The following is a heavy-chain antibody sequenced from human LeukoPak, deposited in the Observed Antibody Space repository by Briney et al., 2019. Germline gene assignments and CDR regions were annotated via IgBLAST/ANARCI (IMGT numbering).Heavy chain of an antibody. CDR3: ARGLRGSGSYFYYYYYYMDV. CDR1: GYTFTSYD. V-gene: IGHV1-8*01. CDR2: MNPNSGNT. Sequence: ASVKVSCKASGYTFTSYDINWVRQATGQGLEWMGWMNPNSGNTGYAQKFQGRVTMTRNTSISTAYMELSSLRSEDTAVYYCARGLRGSGSYFYYYYYYMDVWGKGTTVTISS. D-gene: IGHD3-10*01. J-gene: IGHJ6*03.